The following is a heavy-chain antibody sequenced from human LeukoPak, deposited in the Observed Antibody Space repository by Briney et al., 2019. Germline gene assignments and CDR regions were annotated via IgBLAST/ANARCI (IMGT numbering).Heavy chain of an antibody. CDR1: GFTFDDYV. Sequence: GGSLRLSCAASGFTFDDYVMHSVRQAPGKGLEWVSLISGDGGSTYYADSVKGRFTISRDNSKNSLYLQMNSLRTEDTALYYCAKDGSSSSPFEYWGQGTLVTVSS. D-gene: IGHD6-13*01. V-gene: IGHV3-43*02. CDR2: ISGDGGST. CDR3: AKDGSSSSPFEY. J-gene: IGHJ4*02.